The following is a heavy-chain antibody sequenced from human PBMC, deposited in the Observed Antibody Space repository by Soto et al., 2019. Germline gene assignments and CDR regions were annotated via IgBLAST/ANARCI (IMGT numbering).Heavy chain of an antibody. V-gene: IGHV4-4*02. D-gene: IGHD1-7*01. J-gene: IGHJ4*02. CDR1: GGSFTSNNW. CDR3: ASRDPGTSVDY. CDR2: IYRTGST. Sequence: SETLSLTCAVSGGSFTSNNWWTWVRQPPGQGLEWIGEIYRTGSTNYNPSLKSRVTISLDKSVNQFSLKVTSLTAADTAVYYCASRDPGTSVDYWGQGTLVTVSS.